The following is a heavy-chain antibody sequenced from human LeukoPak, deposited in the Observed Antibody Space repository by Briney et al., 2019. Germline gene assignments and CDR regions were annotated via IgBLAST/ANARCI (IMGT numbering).Heavy chain of an antibody. J-gene: IGHJ4*02. V-gene: IGHV1-69*04. D-gene: IGHD1-26*01. Sequence: SVKVSCKASGGTFSSYAISWVRQAPGQGLEWMGRIIPILGIANYAQKFQGRVTITADKSTSTAYMELSSLRSEDTAVYYCAREFVQWEPDYWGQGTLVTVSS. CDR3: AREFVQWEPDY. CDR1: GGTFSSYA. CDR2: IIPILGIA.